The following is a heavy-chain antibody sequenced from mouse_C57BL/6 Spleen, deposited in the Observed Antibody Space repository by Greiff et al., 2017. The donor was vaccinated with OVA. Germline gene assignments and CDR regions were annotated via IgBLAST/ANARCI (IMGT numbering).Heavy chain of an antibody. CDR3: AREDDYDEGGYWYFDV. CDR1: GYTFTSYW. J-gene: IGHJ1*03. Sequence: QVQLQQPGAELVKPGASVKLSCKASGYTFTSYWLHWVKQRPGQGLEWIGMIHPNSGSTNYNEKFKSKATLTVDKSSSTAYMQLSSLTSEDSAVYYCAREDDYDEGGYWYFDVWGTGTTVTVSS. V-gene: IGHV1-64*01. CDR2: IHPNSGST. D-gene: IGHD2-4*01.